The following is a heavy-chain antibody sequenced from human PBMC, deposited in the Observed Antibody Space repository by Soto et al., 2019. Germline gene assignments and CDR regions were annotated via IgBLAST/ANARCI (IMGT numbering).Heavy chain of an antibody. V-gene: IGHV1-69*01. Sequence: QVQLVQSGAEVKKPGSSVKVSCKASGGTFSSYAISWVRQAPGQGREWMGGIIPIFGTANYAQKFQGRVTITADESTSTAYMGLCSLRSEYTAVYYCARGSQSIAARPYYYYGMDVWGQGTTVTFSS. CDR3: ARGSQSIAARPYYYYGMDV. CDR2: IIPIFGTA. CDR1: GGTFSSYA. D-gene: IGHD6-6*01. J-gene: IGHJ6*02.